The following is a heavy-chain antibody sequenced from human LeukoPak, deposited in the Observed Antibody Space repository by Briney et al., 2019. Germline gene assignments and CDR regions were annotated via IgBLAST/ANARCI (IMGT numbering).Heavy chain of an antibody. CDR3: ARLFGHSSSWLNWFDP. CDR1: GFTFSSYW. CDR2: ISSSSSYI. Sequence: GGSLRLSCAASGFTFSSYWMSWVRQAPGKGLEWVSSISSSSSYIYYADSVKGRFTISRDNAKNSLYLQMNSLRAEDTAVYYCARLFGHSSSWLNWFDPWGQGTLVTVSS. J-gene: IGHJ5*02. V-gene: IGHV3-21*01. D-gene: IGHD6-13*01.